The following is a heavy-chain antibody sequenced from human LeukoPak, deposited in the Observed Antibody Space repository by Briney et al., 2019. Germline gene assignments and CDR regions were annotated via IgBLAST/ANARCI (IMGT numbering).Heavy chain of an antibody. CDR3: ARGAWYNSAYTALHYFDY. J-gene: IGHJ4*02. D-gene: IGHD6-19*01. V-gene: IGHV1-8*01. CDR1: GYTFTNYD. Sequence: GASVKVSCKASGYTFTNYDIDWVRQATGQGLEWMGWMNPNNGNAGYAQKFQDKVTMTRDTSISTAYMELSSLRSEDTAIYCCARGAWYNSAYTALHYFDYWGQGTLVTVSS. CDR2: MNPNNGNA.